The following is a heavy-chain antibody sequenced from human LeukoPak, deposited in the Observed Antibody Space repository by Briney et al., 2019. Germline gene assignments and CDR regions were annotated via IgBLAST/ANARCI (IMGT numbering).Heavy chain of an antibody. CDR1: GFTFSSYA. D-gene: IGHD2-2*01. V-gene: IGHV3-23*01. Sequence: GGSLRLSCAASGFTFSSYAMSWVRQAPGKGLEWVSAISGSGGSTYYADSVKGRFTVSRDNSKNTLYLQMNSLRAEDTAVYYCARVRCSSNSCFPDYWGQGTLVTVSS. CDR2: ISGSGGST. J-gene: IGHJ4*02. CDR3: ARVRCSSNSCFPDY.